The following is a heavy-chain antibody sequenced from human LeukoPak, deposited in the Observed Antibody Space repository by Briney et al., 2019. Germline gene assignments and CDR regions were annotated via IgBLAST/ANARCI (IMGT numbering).Heavy chain of an antibody. CDR1: GYSFTTYW. V-gene: IGHV5-51*01. CDR2: IYPGDSET. D-gene: IGHD1-26*01. Sequence: GESLKISCKDSGYSFTTYWIGWVRQMPGKGLEWMGIIYPGDSETTYSPSFQGQVTISADKSISTAYLQWSSLKASDTAIYYCARRLSGATHDYWGQGTLVTVSS. J-gene: IGHJ4*02. CDR3: ARRLSGATHDY.